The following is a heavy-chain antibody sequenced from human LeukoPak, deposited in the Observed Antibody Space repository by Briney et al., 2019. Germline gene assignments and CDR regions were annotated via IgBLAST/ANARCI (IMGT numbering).Heavy chain of an antibody. Sequence: PGRSLRLSCAASGFTVSSNYMSWVRQAPGKGLEWVSVIYSGGSTYYADSVKGRFTTSRDNSKNTLYLQMNSLRADDTAVYYCAKEGEYCSSTSCLNAAFDIWGQGTVVTVSS. J-gene: IGHJ3*02. CDR3: AKEGEYCSSTSCLNAAFDI. V-gene: IGHV3-53*01. CDR1: GFTVSSNY. D-gene: IGHD2-2*01. CDR2: IYSGGST.